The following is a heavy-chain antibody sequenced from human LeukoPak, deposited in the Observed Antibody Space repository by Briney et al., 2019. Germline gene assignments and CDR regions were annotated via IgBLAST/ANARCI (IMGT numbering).Heavy chain of an antibody. J-gene: IGHJ3*02. Sequence: PGRSLRLSCAASGFTFDDYAMHWVRQAPGKGLEWLSGISWNSGSIGYADSVKGRFTISRDNAKNSLYLQMNSRRAQDTALYYCAKDRMTTVTYDAFDMWGQGIMVTVSS. D-gene: IGHD4-17*01. CDR2: ISWNSGSI. V-gene: IGHV3-9*01. CDR3: AKDRMTTVTYDAFDM. CDR1: GFTFDDYA.